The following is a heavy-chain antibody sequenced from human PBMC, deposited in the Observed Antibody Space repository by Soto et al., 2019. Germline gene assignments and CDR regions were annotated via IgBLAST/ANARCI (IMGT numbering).Heavy chain of an antibody. V-gene: IGHV4-4*02. J-gene: IGHJ4*02. Sequence: SETLSLTCAVSGGSISSSNWWSWVRQPPGKGLEWIGEIYHSGSTNYNPSLKSRVTISVDKSKNQFSLKLSSVTAADTAVYYCARVRGSHYDYVWGSYRPGGNYFDYWGQGTLVTVSS. CDR1: GGSISSSNW. CDR3: ARVRGSHYDYVWGSYRPGGNYFDY. CDR2: IYHSGST. D-gene: IGHD3-16*02.